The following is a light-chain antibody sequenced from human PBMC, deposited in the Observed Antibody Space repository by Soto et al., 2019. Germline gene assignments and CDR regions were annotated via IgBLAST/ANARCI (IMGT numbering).Light chain of an antibody. CDR1: SSNIGGNY. CDR2: RNN. J-gene: IGLJ3*02. V-gene: IGLV1-47*01. Sequence: QSVLTQPPSASGTPGQRVTISCSGSSSNIGGNYVYWYQQLPGTAPQLLISRNNQRPSGVPDRFSGSKSGTSASLAISGLRSDDEADYHCAAWYASLSAWVFGGGTKLTVL. CDR3: AAWYASLSAWV.